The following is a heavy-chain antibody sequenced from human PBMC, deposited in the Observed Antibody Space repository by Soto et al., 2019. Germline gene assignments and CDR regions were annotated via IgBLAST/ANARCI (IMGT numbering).Heavy chain of an antibody. Sequence: GGSLRLSCAASGFMFRQYDLSWVRQAPGKGLEWVSDISGGGFNTHYADSMLGRFTVTRDNFNNVLHLQMNSLKAEDTAVYYCVYCGRDSCRRSPFDFWGLGTLVTVSS. CDR1: GFMFRQYD. J-gene: IGHJ4*02. CDR3: VYCGRDSCRRSPFDF. V-gene: IGHV3-23*01. D-gene: IGHD2-21*02. CDR2: ISGGGFNT.